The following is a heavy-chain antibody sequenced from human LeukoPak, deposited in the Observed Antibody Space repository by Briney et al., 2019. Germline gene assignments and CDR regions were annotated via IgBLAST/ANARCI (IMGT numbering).Heavy chain of an antibody. Sequence: SETLSLTCTVSGGSISSSSYYWGWIRQPPGKGLEWIGSIYYSGSTYYNPSLKSRVTISVDTSKNQFSLKLSSVTAADTAVYYCARGNYDHYYYYMDVWGKGTTVTVSS. CDR3: ARGNYDHYYYYMDV. V-gene: IGHV4-39*07. CDR1: GGSISSSSYY. CDR2: IYYSGST. J-gene: IGHJ6*03. D-gene: IGHD1-7*01.